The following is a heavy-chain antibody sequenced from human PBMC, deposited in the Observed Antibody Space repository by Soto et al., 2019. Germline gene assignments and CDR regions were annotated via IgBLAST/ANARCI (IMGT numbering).Heavy chain of an antibody. D-gene: IGHD3-10*01. Sequence: QVQLVQSGAEVKKPGSSVKVSCKASGGTFSSYTISCVRQAPGQGLEVMGSVIPILGTANYAQKFQGRVTLQEDKSPSTAYMELSSLSSEDTAVYYCARGNYYGSGSRAGYYYGMDAWGQGTTVTVSS. CDR2: VIPILGTA. CDR3: ARGNYYGSGSRAGYYYGMDA. J-gene: IGHJ6*02. CDR1: GGTFSSYT. V-gene: IGHV1-69*08.